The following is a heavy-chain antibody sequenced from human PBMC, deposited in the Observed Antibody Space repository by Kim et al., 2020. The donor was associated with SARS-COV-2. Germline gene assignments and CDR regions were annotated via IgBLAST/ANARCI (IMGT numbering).Heavy chain of an antibody. V-gene: IGHV1-69*01. Sequence: NYGQKFQGRVTITADESTSTAYMELSSLRSEDTAVYYCAGGYSYGYTFDYWGQGTLVTVSS. CDR3: AGGYSYGYTFDY. D-gene: IGHD5-18*01. J-gene: IGHJ4*02.